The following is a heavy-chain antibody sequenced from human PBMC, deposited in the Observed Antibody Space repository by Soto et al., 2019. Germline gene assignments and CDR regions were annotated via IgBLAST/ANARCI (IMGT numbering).Heavy chain of an antibody. J-gene: IGHJ6*03. CDR3: AKGGGSRDYNYMDV. Sequence: GGSLRLSCAASGFTFSVYAMSWVRQAPEKGLEWVSTITAGGGDTYHADSVKGRFTISRDNSKNTLYLQMTTLAVEDTAVYYCAKGGGSRDYNYMDVWGKGTTVTVS. D-gene: IGHD2-15*01. CDR1: GFTFSVYA. V-gene: IGHV3-23*01. CDR2: ITAGGGDT.